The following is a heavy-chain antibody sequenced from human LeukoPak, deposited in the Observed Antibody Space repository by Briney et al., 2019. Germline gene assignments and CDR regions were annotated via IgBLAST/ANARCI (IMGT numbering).Heavy chain of an antibody. D-gene: IGHD7-27*01. V-gene: IGHV3-7*01. J-gene: IGHJ4*02. CDR3: ARHVGISF. CDR2: IREDGTEK. Sequence: PGGSLRLSCTAPGFTFCGALVTRVRPAPGEGLEWVANIREDGTEKNYVDSVKGRFTISRDNAKNSLFLQMSNLRDDDTAIYYCARHVGISFWGQGTLVTVSS. CDR1: GFTFCGAL.